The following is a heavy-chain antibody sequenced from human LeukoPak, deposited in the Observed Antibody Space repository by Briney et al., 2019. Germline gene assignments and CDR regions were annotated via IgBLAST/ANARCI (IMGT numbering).Heavy chain of an antibody. CDR2: IYSGGST. V-gene: IGHV3-53*01. D-gene: IGHD6-13*01. CDR3: AKFIAAAVSFDY. J-gene: IGHJ4*02. Sequence: GGSLRLSCAASGFTVSSNYMSWVRQAPGKGLEWVSVIYSGGSTYYADSVKGRFTISRDNSKNTLYLQMNSLRAEDTAVYYCAKFIAAAVSFDYWGQGTLVTVSS. CDR1: GFTVSSNY.